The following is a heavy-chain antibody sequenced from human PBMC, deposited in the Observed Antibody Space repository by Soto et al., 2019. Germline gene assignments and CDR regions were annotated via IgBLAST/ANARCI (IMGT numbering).Heavy chain of an antibody. J-gene: IGHJ5*02. CDR3: GKRYGGTYYRWYLDP. CDR2: ISWKDEK. V-gene: IGHV2-5*01. CDR1: GFSLSTSGAG. Sequence: SVPTLVNPTQTLTVTCTFSGFSLSTSGAGVGWIRQSPGKAPEWLALISWKDEKRYNPGLKSRLTITKDTSKNQVVLTMTDLDPLETLTYLCGKRYGGTYYRWYLDPWGQGTLVTVSP. D-gene: IGHD6-13*01.